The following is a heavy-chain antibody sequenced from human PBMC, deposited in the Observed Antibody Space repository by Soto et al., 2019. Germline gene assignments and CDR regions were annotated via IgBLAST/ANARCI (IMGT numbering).Heavy chain of an antibody. Sequence: SETLSLTCTVSGGSISSYYWSWIRQPPGKGLESIGYIYYSGSTNYNPSLKSRVTMAVDTSKNQFSLKLSSVTAADTAVYYCARHCSGGSCYYAFDIWGQGTMVTVSS. CDR3: ARHCSGGSCYYAFDI. CDR2: IYYSGST. CDR1: GGSISSYY. V-gene: IGHV4-59*08. D-gene: IGHD2-15*01. J-gene: IGHJ3*02.